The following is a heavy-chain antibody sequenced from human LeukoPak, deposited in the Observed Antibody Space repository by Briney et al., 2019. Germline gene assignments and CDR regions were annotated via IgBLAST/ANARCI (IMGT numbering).Heavy chain of an antibody. Sequence: ASVKVSCKVSGYTLTELSMHWVRQAPGKGLEWMGGFDPEDGETIYAQKFQGRVTMTGDTSTDAAYMELSSLRSEDTAVYYCATVLSSGWYVDYWGQGTLVTVSS. D-gene: IGHD6-19*01. J-gene: IGHJ4*02. V-gene: IGHV1-24*01. CDR2: FDPEDGET. CDR1: GYTLTELS. CDR3: ATVLSSGWYVDY.